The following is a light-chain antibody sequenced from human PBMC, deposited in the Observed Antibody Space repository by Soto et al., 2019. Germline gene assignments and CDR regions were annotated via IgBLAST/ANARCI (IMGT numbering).Light chain of an antibody. Sequence: QSALTQPASVSGSPGQSITISCTGTSSDVGGYNYVSWYQQHPGKAPKLMIYEVSNRPTGVSNRFSGFKSGNTASLTISGLQAEDDADYYCSSYTSRRTLFVFLTGTKVTVL. V-gene: IGLV2-14*01. J-gene: IGLJ1*01. CDR1: SSDVGGYNY. CDR2: EVS. CDR3: SSYTSRRTLFV.